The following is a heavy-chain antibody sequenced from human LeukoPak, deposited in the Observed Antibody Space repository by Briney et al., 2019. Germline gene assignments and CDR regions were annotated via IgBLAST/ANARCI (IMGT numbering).Heavy chain of an antibody. D-gene: IGHD2-2*01. CDR2: TYYRSKWSN. CDR1: GDSVSSNTAV. Sequence: SQTLSLTCAISGDSVSSNTAVWNWLRQSPSRGLKWLGRTYYRSKWSNNYAVSVKSRIIINPDTSENQFSLQLNSMTPEDTAVYYCARGDQAFDYWGQGTLVTASS. CDR3: ARGDQAFDY. V-gene: IGHV6-1*01. J-gene: IGHJ4*02.